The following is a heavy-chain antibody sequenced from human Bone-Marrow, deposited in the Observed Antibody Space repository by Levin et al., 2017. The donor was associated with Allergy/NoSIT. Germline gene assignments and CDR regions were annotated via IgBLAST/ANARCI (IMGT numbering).Heavy chain of an antibody. J-gene: IGHJ4*02. V-gene: IGHV3-23*01. CDR3: AKTKKYSSTHGSRDY. CDR2: ISGSGGST. Sequence: PGGSLRLSCAASGFTFSSYAMSWVRQAPGKGLEWVSAISGSGGSTYYADSVKGRFTISRDNSKNTLYLQMNSLRAEDTAVYYCAKTKKYSSTHGSRDYWGQGTLVTVSS. D-gene: IGHD6-13*01. CDR1: GFTFSSYA.